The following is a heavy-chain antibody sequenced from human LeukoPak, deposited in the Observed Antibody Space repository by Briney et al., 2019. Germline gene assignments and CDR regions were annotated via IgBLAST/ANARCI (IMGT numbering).Heavy chain of an antibody. CDR1: RFTVSNNY. D-gene: IGHD5-24*01. CDR3: ARGDGYNFFDC. Sequence: GGSLRLSCAASRFTVSNNYMSWVRQAPGKGLQWVSVIYRVRSTYYADSVKGRFTISRDNSKNSLYLQMNSLRAEDTAMYYCARGDGYNFFDCWGQGVLVTVSS. V-gene: IGHV3-66*01. CDR2: IYRVRST. J-gene: IGHJ4*02.